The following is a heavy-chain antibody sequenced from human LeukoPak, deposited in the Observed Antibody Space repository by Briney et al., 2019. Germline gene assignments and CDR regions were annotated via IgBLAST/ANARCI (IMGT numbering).Heavy chain of an antibody. D-gene: IGHD6-19*01. CDR2: IYTSAST. CDR3: ARDESSSGWYNWFDP. Sequence: PSETLSLTCTVSGGSISSYYWSWIRQPAGKGLEWIGRIYTSASTNYNPYLKSRVTMSVVTSKNQFSLQLSSVTAADTAVYYCARDESSSGWYNWFDPWGQGTLVSVSS. V-gene: IGHV4-4*07. CDR1: GGSISSYY. J-gene: IGHJ5*02.